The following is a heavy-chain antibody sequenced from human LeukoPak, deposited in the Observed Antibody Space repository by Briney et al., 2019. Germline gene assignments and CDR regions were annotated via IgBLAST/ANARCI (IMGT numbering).Heavy chain of an antibody. CDR2: ISYDGSNK. CDR3: ARTWDIVVVPAAPFDY. J-gene: IGHJ4*02. V-gene: IGHV3-30-3*01. D-gene: IGHD2-2*01. CDR1: GFTFSGYA. Sequence: GGSLRLSCAASGFTFSGYAMHWVRQAPGKGLEWVAVISYDGSNKYYADSVKGRFTISRDNSKNTLYLQMNSLRAEDTAVYYCARTWDIVVVPAAPFDYWGQGTLVTVSS.